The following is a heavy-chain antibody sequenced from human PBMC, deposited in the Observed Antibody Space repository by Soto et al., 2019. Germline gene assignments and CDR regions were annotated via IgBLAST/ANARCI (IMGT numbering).Heavy chain of an antibody. V-gene: IGHV2-5*02. J-gene: IGHJ4*02. CDR2: IYWDDDK. CDR3: ARDSSGYYGFDY. Sequence: QITLKESGPTLVKPTQTLTLTCTFSGFSLSTSGVGVGWIRQPPGKALEWLALIYWDDDKRYSPSLKSRLTIXKXXSKNQVVLIMTNMDPVDTATYYCARDSSGYYGFDYWGQGTLVTVSS. D-gene: IGHD3-22*01. CDR1: GFSLSTSGVG.